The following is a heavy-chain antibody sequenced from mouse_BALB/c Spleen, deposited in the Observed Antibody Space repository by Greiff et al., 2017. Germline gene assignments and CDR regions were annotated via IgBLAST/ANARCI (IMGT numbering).Heavy chain of an antibody. V-gene: IGHV5-17*02. Sequence: EVQGVESGGGLVQPGGSRKLSCAASGFTFSSFGMHWVRQAPEKGLEWVAYISSGSSTIYYADTVKGRFTISRDNPKNTLFLQMTSLRSEDTAMYYCARPLITTVVAPFDYWGQGTTLTVSS. J-gene: IGHJ2*01. CDR1: GFTFSSFG. D-gene: IGHD1-1*01. CDR3: ARPLITTVVAPFDY. CDR2: ISSGSSTI.